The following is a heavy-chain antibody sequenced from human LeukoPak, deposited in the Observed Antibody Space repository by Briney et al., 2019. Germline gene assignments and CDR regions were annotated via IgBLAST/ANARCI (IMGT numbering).Heavy chain of an antibody. CDR2: IYYSGST. V-gene: IGHV4-59*01. Sequence: SETLSLTCTVSGGSISSYYWSWIRQPPGKGLEWIGYIYYSGSTNYNPSLKSRVTISLDTSKNQFSLKVNSVTAADTAVYFCARTPRGDYYGSGSYYNVDWYFDFWGRGTLVTVSS. CDR1: GGSISSYY. CDR3: ARTPRGDYYGSGSYYNVDWYFDF. D-gene: IGHD3-10*01. J-gene: IGHJ2*01.